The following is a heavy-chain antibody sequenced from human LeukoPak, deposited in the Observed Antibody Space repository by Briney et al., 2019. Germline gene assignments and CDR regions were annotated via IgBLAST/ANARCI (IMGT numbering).Heavy chain of an antibody. J-gene: IGHJ6*02. D-gene: IGHD2-15*01. V-gene: IGHV4-4*07. CDR3: ARGGDIVVVVAAYGMDV. CDR2: IYTSGST. Sequence: SETLSLTCTVSGGSISSYYWSWIRQPAGKGLEWIGRIYTSGSTNYNPSLKSRVTISVDTSKNQFSLKLSSVTAADTAVYYCARGGDIVVVVAAYGMDVWGQGTTVTVSS. CDR1: GGSISSYY.